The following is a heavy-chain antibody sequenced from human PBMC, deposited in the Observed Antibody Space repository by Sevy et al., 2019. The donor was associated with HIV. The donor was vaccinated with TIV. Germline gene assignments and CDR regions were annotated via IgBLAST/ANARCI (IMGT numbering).Heavy chain of an antibody. CDR2: KSAYNGNT. V-gene: IGHV1-18*01. CDR1: GYSFTSRG. CDR3: ARAGALWFGESDY. Sequence: ASVKVSCKASGYSFTSRGIDWVRQAPGQGLEWLGWKSAYNGNTKYGQRLQDRVTMTTDTSASTAYMELRSLRSDDTAVYYCARAGALWFGESDYWGQGTLVTVSS. J-gene: IGHJ4*02. D-gene: IGHD3-10*01.